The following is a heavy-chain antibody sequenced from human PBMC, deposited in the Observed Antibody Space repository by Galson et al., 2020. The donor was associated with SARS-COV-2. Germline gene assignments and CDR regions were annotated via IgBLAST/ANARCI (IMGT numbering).Heavy chain of an antibody. D-gene: IGHD3-22*01. CDR1: GFTFSSYS. V-gene: IGHV3-21*01. CDR2: ISSSSSYI. J-gene: IGHJ3*02. CDR3: ARDLSPKYYYDSSGDDAFDI. Sequence: GESLKISCAASGFTFSSYSMNWVRQAPGKGLEWVSSISSSSSYIYYADSVKGRFTISRDNAKNSLYLQMNSLRAEDTAVYYCARDLSPKYYYDSSGDDAFDIWGQGTMVTVSS.